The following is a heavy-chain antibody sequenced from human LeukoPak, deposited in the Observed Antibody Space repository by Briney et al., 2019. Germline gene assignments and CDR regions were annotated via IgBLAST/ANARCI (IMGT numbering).Heavy chain of an antibody. Sequence: GGSLRLSCAASGFTFSSYWMSWVRQAPGKGLEWVANIKQDGSEKYYVDSVKGRFTISRDNAKNSLYLQMNSLRAEDTAVYYRARGDILTGYYPEPWGQGTLVTVSS. V-gene: IGHV3-7*01. D-gene: IGHD3-9*01. CDR1: GFTFSSYW. CDR3: ARGDILTGYYPEP. J-gene: IGHJ4*02. CDR2: IKQDGSEK.